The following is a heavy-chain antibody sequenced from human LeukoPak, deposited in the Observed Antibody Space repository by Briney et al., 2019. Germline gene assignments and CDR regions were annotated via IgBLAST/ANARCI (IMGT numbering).Heavy chain of an antibody. CDR1: GGSISSSSYY. CDR2: IYYSGST. D-gene: IGHD2-15*01. J-gene: IGHJ4*02. CDR3: ARRYCSGHDY. Sequence: SETLSLTCTVSGGSISSSSYYWGWIRQPPGKGLEWIGSIYYSGSTYYNPSLKSRVTISVDTSKNQFSLKLSSVTAADTAVYYCARRYCSGHDYWGQGTLVTVSS. V-gene: IGHV4-39*01.